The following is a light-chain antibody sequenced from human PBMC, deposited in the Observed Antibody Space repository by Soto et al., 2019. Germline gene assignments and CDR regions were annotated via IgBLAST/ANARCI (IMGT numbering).Light chain of an antibody. CDR2: GAS. V-gene: IGKV3D-15*02. J-gene: IGKJ4*01. CDR1: QSVSSN. Sequence: EVVMTQSPATLSVSPGERATLSCRASQSVSSNLAWYQQKPGQAPRLLIYGASTRAAGIPVRFSGSGSATEFTLTISSLQSEDFAVYYCHQYTGSPHSFGGGTKVEI. CDR3: HQYTGSPHS.